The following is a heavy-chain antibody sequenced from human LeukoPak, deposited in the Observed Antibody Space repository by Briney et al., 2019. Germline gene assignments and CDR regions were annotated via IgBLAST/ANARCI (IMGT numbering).Heavy chain of an antibody. CDR1: GFTFSSYN. Sequence: GGSLRLSCAVSGFTFSSYNMNWVRRAPGKGLEWVSAISGSGGSTYYADSVKGRFTISRDNSKNTLYLQMNSLRAEDTAVYYCATLIEDTAMVPFDYWGQGTLVTVSS. CDR3: ATLIEDTAMVPFDY. V-gene: IGHV3-23*01. CDR2: ISGSGGST. J-gene: IGHJ4*02. D-gene: IGHD5-18*01.